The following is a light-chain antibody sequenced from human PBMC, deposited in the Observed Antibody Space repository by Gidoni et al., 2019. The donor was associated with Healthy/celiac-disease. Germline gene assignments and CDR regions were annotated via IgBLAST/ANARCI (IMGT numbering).Light chain of an antibody. CDR1: SSDVGGYNY. CDR3: SSYTSSSTGV. V-gene: IGLV2-14*01. CDR2: EVS. Sequence: SPGQSITISCTGTSSDVGGYNYVSWYQQHPGKAPKLMIHEVSNRPSGVSNRFSGSKSGNTASLTISGLQAEDEADYYCSSYTSSSTGVFGTGTKVTVL. J-gene: IGLJ1*01.